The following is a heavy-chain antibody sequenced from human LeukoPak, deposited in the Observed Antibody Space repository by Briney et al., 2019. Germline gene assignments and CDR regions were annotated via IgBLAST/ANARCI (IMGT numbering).Heavy chain of an antibody. J-gene: IGHJ4*02. CDR1: GFTFSNAW. CDR2: IKSKTDGGTT. V-gene: IGHV3-15*01. Sequence: GGSLRLSCAASGFTFSNAWMSWVRQAPGKGLDWVGRIKSKTDGGTTDYAAPVKGRFTISRDDSKNTLYLQMNSLKTEDTAVYYCTTEGPFDSSGYSVSPYWGQGTLVTVSS. D-gene: IGHD3-22*01. CDR3: TTEGPFDSSGYSVSPY.